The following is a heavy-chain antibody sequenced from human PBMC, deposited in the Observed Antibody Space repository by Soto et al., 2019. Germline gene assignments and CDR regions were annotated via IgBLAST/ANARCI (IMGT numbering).Heavy chain of an antibody. CDR3: ARGSITIFGVVIVLFDY. V-gene: IGHV1-2*04. CDR1: GYTFTGYY. D-gene: IGHD3-3*01. J-gene: IGHJ4*02. Sequence: ASVKVSCKASGYTFTGYYMHWVRQAPGQGLEWMGWINPNSGGTNYAQKFQGWVTMTRDTSISTAYMELSRLRSDDTAVYYCARGSITIFGVVIVLFDYWGQGTLVTVSS. CDR2: INPNSGGT.